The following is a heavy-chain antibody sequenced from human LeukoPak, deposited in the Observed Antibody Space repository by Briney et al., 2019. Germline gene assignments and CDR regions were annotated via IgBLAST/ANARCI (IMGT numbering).Heavy chain of an antibody. D-gene: IGHD1-26*01. CDR3: AKGGPTGSNYFDF. Sequence: PGGSLRLSCAASEFTFDDYAMSWVRQAPGKGLEWVSVISGSGYYSYYADSVKGRFTVSRDNSKTTLYLQMNSLRADDTAVYYCAKGGPTGSNYFDFWGQGTLVTASS. CDR2: ISGSGYYS. CDR1: EFTFDDYA. V-gene: IGHV3-23*01. J-gene: IGHJ4*02.